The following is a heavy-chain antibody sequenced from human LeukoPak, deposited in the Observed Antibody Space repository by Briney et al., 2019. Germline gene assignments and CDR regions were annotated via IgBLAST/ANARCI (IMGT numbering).Heavy chain of an antibody. D-gene: IGHD3-22*01. CDR3: AKDSRGYQDYFDY. J-gene: IGHJ4*02. Sequence: GGSLRLSCAASGFTFSDYYMSWIRQAPGKGLEWVSYMSSSGSPKYSAYSVKGRFTISRDNAKNSLYLKMNRLRAEDTAVYYCAKDSRGYQDYFDYWGQGTLVTVSS. CDR2: MSSSGSPK. V-gene: IGHV3-11*01. CDR1: GFTFSDYY.